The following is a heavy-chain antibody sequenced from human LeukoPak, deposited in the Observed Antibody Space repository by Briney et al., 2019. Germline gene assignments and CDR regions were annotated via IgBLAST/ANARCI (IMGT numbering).Heavy chain of an antibody. CDR1: GYSFSRYW. J-gene: IGHJ3*02. CDR2: TYPGDSDT. D-gene: IGHD3-10*01. Sequence: RGESLKISCKGSGYSFSRYWIGWVRQVPGKGLEWMGITYPGDSDTRYSPSSQGQVTISADKSISTAYLQWNSLKASDTAMYYCARRMTMFRGVIFDPFHIWGQGTMVTVSS. CDR3: ARRMTMFRGVIFDPFHI. V-gene: IGHV5-51*01.